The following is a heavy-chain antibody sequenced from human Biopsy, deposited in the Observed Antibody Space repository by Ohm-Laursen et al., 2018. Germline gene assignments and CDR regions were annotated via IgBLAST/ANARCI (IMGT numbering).Heavy chain of an antibody. Sequence: GSSVTVSCKGSEFSVSGYDMHWGRQAPGRGLEWMGIISPSGGGTMDTQKFQDRLTMTRDTSTSTVHMELKSLKSEDTAVYYCAIFEGYSDDNLDYEHYGMDVWGQGTTVTVSS. D-gene: IGHD1-26*01. J-gene: IGHJ6*02. V-gene: IGHV1-46*01. CDR1: EFSVSGYD. CDR2: ISPSGGGT. CDR3: AIFEGYSDDNLDYEHYGMDV.